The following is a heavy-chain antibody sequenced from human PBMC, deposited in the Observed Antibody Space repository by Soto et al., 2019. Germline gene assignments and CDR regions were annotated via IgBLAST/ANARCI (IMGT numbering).Heavy chain of an antibody. CDR2: IFYSGST. CDR1: GGSISTSRSY. J-gene: IGHJ5*02. D-gene: IGHD2-21*01. CDR3: ARQPTTGDTDLWFDP. V-gene: IGHV4-39*01. Sequence: PSETLSLTCHVSGGSISTSRSYWAWIRQPPGKGLEWLANIFYSGSTYYNPSLASRVTVSVDTSKNEFSLKLRSVTAADTAVYYCARQPTTGDTDLWFDPWGQGTLVTVSS.